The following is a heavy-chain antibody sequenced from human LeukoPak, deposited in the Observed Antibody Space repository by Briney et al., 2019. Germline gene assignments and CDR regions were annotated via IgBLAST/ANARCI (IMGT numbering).Heavy chain of an antibody. CDR1: GGSISSGDYY. Sequence: PSQTLSLTCTVSGGSISSGDYYWSWIRQPPGKGLEWIGYIYYSGSTNYNPSLKSRVTISVDTSKNQFSLRLSSVTAADTAVYYCARGDIVGATPFDYWGQGTLVTVSS. J-gene: IGHJ4*02. D-gene: IGHD1-26*01. CDR2: IYYSGST. V-gene: IGHV4-61*08. CDR3: ARGDIVGATPFDY.